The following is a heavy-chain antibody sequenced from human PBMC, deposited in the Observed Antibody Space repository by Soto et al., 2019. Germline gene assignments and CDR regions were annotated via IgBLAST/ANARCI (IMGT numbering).Heavy chain of an antibody. V-gene: IGHV6-1*01. CDR1: GDSVSSNSAA. CDR3: ARGDSSGWSRGGFDY. D-gene: IGHD6-19*01. J-gene: IGHJ4*02. CDR2: AYSRSKWYK. Sequence: SQTLSLTCAISGDSVSSNSAAWNWIRQSPSRGLEWLGRAYSRSKWYKDYAVSVKSRITINPDTSKNQFSLQLNSVTPEDTAVYYCARGDSSGWSRGGFDYWGQGTLVTVSS.